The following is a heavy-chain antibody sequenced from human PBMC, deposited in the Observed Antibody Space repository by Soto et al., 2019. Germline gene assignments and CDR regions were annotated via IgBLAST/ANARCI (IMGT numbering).Heavy chain of an antibody. CDR2: INAGNGNT. CDR1: GYTFTSYA. D-gene: IGHD4-17*01. Sequence: ASVKVSCKASGYTFTSYAMHWVRQAPGQRLEWMGWINAGNGNTKYSQKFQGRVTITRDTSASTAYMELSSLRSEDTAVYYCARGYGDFPAFDYWGQGTLVTVSS. CDR3: ARGYGDFPAFDY. V-gene: IGHV1-3*01. J-gene: IGHJ4*02.